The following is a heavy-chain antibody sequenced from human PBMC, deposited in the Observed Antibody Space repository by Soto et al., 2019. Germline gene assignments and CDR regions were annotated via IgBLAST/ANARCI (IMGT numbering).Heavy chain of an antibody. V-gene: IGHV1-69*02. J-gene: IGHJ6*03. CDR3: AVVIGGTGYYYYMDV. CDR1: GGTFSSYT. CDR2: IIPILGIA. D-gene: IGHD3-16*02. Sequence: SVKVSCKASGGTFSSYTISWVRQAPGQGLEWMGRIIPILGIANYAQKFQGRVTITADKSTSTAYMELSSLRSEDTAVYYCAVVIGGTGYYYYMDVWGKGTTVTVSS.